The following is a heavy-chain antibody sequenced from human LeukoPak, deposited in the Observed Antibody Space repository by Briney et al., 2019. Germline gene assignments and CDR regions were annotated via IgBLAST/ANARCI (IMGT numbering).Heavy chain of an antibody. CDR3: AKDKGEITMIVVVMYFDY. Sequence: GGSLRLSCVDSGFTLSSYAISWVRQAPGKGLEWVSAISGSGGSTYYADSVKGRFTISRDNSKNTLYLQMNTLRAEDTAVYYCAKDKGEITMIVVVMYFDYWGQRTLVTVSS. CDR2: ISGSGGST. CDR1: GFTLSSYA. D-gene: IGHD3-22*01. V-gene: IGHV3-23*01. J-gene: IGHJ4*02.